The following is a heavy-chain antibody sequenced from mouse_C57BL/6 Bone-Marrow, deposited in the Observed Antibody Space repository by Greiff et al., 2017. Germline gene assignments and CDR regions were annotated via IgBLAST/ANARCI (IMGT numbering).Heavy chain of an antibody. Sequence: EVKLVASGPGLVKPSQSLSLTCSVTGYSITSGYYWNWIRQFPGNKLEWMGYISYDGSNNYNPSLKNRISITRDTSKNQFFLKLNSVTTEDTATYYCARGVGSSYDDWGQGTTLTVSS. CDR3: ARGVGSSYDD. D-gene: IGHD1-1*01. CDR2: ISYDGSN. J-gene: IGHJ2*01. CDR1: GYSITSGYY. V-gene: IGHV3-6*01.